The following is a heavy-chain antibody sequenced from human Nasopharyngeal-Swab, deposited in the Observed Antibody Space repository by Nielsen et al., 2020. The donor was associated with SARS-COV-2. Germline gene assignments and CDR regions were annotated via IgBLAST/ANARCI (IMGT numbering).Heavy chain of an antibody. CDR2: ITYNGNT. J-gene: IGHJ6*03. CDR3: ASGHTNGYPYHSYYYMDV. V-gene: IGHV4-31*02. Sequence: WIRQPPGKGLEWIAFITYNGNTYYDPSLKSRVSLPLDTSGNQISLNLTAVTAADTAVYHCASGHTNGYPYHSYYYMDVWGKGTTVTVSS. D-gene: IGHD2-8*01.